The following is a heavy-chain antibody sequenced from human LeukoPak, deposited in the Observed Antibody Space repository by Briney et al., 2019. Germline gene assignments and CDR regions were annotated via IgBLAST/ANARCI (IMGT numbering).Heavy chain of an antibody. V-gene: IGHV3-48*01. D-gene: IGHD3-22*01. CDR1: GFTFSSYS. CDR2: ISSSSSTI. J-gene: IGHJ3*02. CDR3: AKDPGYYDSSGYWYI. Sequence: GGSLRLSCAASGFTFSSYSMNWVRQAPGKGLEWVSYISSSSSTIYYADSVKGRFTISGDNSKNTVHLQMNSLRAEDTAVYYCAKDPGYYDSSGYWYIWGQGTMVTVSS.